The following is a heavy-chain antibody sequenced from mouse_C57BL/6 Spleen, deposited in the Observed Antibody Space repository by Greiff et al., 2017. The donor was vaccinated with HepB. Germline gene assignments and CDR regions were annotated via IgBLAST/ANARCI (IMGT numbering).Heavy chain of an antibody. D-gene: IGHD1-1*01. Sequence: VQLKESGPGLVAPSQSLSITCTVSGFSLTSYAISWVRQPPGKGLEWLGVIWTGGGTNYNSALKSRLSISKDNSKSQVFLKMNSLQTDDTARYYCAREYYGSSPYAMDYWGQGTSVTVSS. CDR3: AREYYGSSPYAMDY. CDR1: GFSLTSYA. CDR2: IWTGGGT. J-gene: IGHJ4*01. V-gene: IGHV2-9-1*01.